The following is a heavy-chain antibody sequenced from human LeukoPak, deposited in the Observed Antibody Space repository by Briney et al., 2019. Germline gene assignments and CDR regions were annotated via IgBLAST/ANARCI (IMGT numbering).Heavy chain of an antibody. V-gene: IGHV1-46*01. CDR3: ARDLSGWGNSIY. J-gene: IGHJ4*02. CDR1: GYTFINYY. CDR2: INPNTDST. D-gene: IGHD2/OR15-2a*01. Sequence: ASVKVSCKASGYTFINYYLHWVRQAPGQGLVCMGQINPNTDSTNCARMFQGRVTMTADTSTSTVYMELNSLTSDDTAVYYCARDLSGWGNSIYWGQGTPVTVS.